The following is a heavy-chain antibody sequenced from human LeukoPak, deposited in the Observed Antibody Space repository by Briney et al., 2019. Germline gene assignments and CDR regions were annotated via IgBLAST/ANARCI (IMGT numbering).Heavy chain of an antibody. J-gene: IGHJ4*02. V-gene: IGHV4-30-4*01. D-gene: IGHD4-17*01. CDR3: AREAALQGGSYGDYPAN. Sequence: SETLSLTCTVSGGSISSSSYYWSWIRQPPGKGLEWIGYIYYSGSTYYNPSLKSRVTISVDTSKNQFSLKLSSVTAADTAVYYCAREAALQGGSYGDYPANWGQGTLVTVSS. CDR1: GGSISSSSYY. CDR2: IYYSGST.